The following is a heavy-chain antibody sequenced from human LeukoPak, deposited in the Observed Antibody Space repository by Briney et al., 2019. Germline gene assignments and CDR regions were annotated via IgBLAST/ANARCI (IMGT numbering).Heavy chain of an antibody. CDR1: GGSISSSSYY. CDR3: ARESGWLRCYFDY. D-gene: IGHD5-12*01. Sequence: SETLSLTCTVSGGSISSSSYYWGWIRQPPGKGLEWIGEIYHSGSTNYNPSLKSRVTISVDKSKNQFSLKLSSVTAADTAVYYCARESGWLRCYFDYWGQGTLVTVSS. V-gene: IGHV4-39*07. J-gene: IGHJ4*02. CDR2: IYHSGST.